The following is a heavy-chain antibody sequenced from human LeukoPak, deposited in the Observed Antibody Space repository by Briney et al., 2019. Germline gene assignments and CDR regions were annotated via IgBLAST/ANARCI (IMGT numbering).Heavy chain of an antibody. Sequence: GGSLRLSCAASGFTFSSSSMNWVRQAPGKGLEWVSSISGSSFDINYADSVRGRFTISRENAANTVYLQMSSLRDEDTAVYYCARIRAPYRYAALDLWGQGTLVTVST. J-gene: IGHJ4*02. CDR3: ARIRAPYRYAALDL. V-gene: IGHV3-21*01. CDR1: GFTFSSSS. CDR2: ISGSSFDI. D-gene: IGHD3-16*02.